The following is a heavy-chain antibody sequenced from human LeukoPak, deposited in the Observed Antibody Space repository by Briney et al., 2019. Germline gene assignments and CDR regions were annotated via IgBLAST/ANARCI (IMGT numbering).Heavy chain of an antibody. V-gene: IGHV3-53*01. Sequence: GGSLRLSCAASGFTVSSNYMSWVRQAPGKGLEWVSVIYSGGSTYYADSVKGRFTISRDNSKNTLYLQMDSLRAEDTAVYYCAKDRCSNGVGCYYYYMDVWGKGTTVTISS. CDR2: IYSGGST. D-gene: IGHD2-8*01. J-gene: IGHJ6*03. CDR3: AKDRCSNGVGCYYYYMDV. CDR1: GFTVSSNY.